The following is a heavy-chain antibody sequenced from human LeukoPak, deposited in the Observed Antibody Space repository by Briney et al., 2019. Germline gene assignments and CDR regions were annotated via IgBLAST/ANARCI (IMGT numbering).Heavy chain of an antibody. J-gene: IGHJ5*02. D-gene: IGHD6-19*01. Sequence: PSETLSLTCAVYGGSFSGYYWSRIRQPPGKGLEWIGEINHSGSTNYNPSLKSRVTISVATSKNQFSLKLSSVTAADTAVYYCARARSSGWYAYWFDPWGQGTLVTVSS. CDR1: GGSFSGYY. CDR2: INHSGST. CDR3: ARARSSGWYAYWFDP. V-gene: IGHV4-34*01.